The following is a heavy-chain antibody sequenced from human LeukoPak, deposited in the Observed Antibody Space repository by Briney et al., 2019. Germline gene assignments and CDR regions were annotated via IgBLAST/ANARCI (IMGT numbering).Heavy chain of an antibody. Sequence: ASVKVSCKASGYTFTSYYMHWVRQAPGQGLEWMGWINTNTGNPTFAQDFTGRFVFSLDTSVSTAYLQISSLKAEDTAVYYCARDITVSGTGLDYWGQGTLVTVSS. CDR3: ARDITVSGTGLDY. CDR2: INTNTGNP. CDR1: GYTFTSYY. J-gene: IGHJ4*02. D-gene: IGHD6-19*01. V-gene: IGHV7-4-1*02.